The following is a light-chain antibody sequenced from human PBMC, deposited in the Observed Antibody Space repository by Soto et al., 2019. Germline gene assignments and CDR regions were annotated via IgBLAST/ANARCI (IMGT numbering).Light chain of an antibody. CDR1: QDIGIY. CDR2: SAS. Sequence: IQMTQSPSSLSASVGDRVTITCRASQDIGIYLAWYQQRPGTVPKLLIYSASTLQSGFPSRFSVSGSGTDFTLTISSLQPEDVATYYCQRYNSVPVTFGQGTRLEIK. CDR3: QRYNSVPVT. J-gene: IGKJ5*01. V-gene: IGKV1-27*01.